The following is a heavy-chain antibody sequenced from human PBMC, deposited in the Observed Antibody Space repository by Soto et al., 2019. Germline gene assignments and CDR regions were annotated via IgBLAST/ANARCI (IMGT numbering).Heavy chain of an antibody. CDR2: ISYDGSKK. CDR3: ARWAVGADLPDHAFDI. CDR1: GFTFSTYA. J-gene: IGHJ3*02. D-gene: IGHD1-26*01. Sequence: QVQLVESGGGVVQPGRSLRLSCAASGFTFSTYAMHWVRQAPGKGLEWVAVISYDGSKKYDADSVKGRFTISRDNSKKTLYLQMNSLRPEDTAVYYCARWAVGADLPDHAFDIWGQGTMVTVSS. V-gene: IGHV3-30-3*01.